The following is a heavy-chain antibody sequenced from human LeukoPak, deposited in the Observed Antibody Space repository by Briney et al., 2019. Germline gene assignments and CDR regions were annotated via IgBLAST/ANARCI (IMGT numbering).Heavy chain of an antibody. CDR3: ARGPIGAVVGPLRFDP. CDR2: IYYSGST. D-gene: IGHD6-19*01. J-gene: IGHJ5*02. V-gene: IGHV4-59*01. Sequence: SETLSLTCTVSGGSISSYYWSWIRQPPGKGLEWIGYIYYSGSTNYNPSLKSRVTISVDTSKNQFSLKLSSVTAADTAVYYCARGPIGAVVGPLRFDPWGQGTLVTVSS. CDR1: GGSISSYY.